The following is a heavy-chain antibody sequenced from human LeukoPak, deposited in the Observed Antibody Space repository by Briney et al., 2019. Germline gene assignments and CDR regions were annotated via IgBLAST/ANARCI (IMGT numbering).Heavy chain of an antibody. J-gene: IGHJ5*02. CDR3: ARQKLKYGSGSYFRRYNWFDP. CDR1: GGSISSYY. V-gene: IGHV4-4*07. D-gene: IGHD3-10*01. CDR2: IYTSGST. Sequence: SETLSLTCTVSGGSISSYYWSWIRQPAGKGLEWIGRIYTSGSTNYNPSLKSRVTMSVDTSKNQFSLKLSSVTAADTAVYYCARQKLKYGSGSYFRRYNWFDPWGQGTLVTVSS.